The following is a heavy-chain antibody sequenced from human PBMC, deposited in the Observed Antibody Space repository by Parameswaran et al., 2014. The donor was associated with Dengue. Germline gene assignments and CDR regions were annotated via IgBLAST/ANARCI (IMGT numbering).Heavy chain of an antibody. V-gene: IGHV1-18*01. D-gene: IGHD5-12*01. J-gene: IGHJ4*02. CDR2: ISAYNGNT. Sequence: WVRQAPGQGLEWMGWISAYNGNTNYAQKLQGRVTMTTDTSTSTAYMELRSLRSDDTAVYYCARVMRNIVATGRNFDYWGQGTLVTVSS. CDR3: ARVMRNIVATGRNFDY.